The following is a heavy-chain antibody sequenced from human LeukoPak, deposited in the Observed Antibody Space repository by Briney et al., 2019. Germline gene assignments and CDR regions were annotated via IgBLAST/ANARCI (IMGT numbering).Heavy chain of an antibody. CDR2: IKQDGSQK. D-gene: IGHD6-6*01. CDR1: GFTFRNYW. Sequence: GGSLRLSCATSGFTFRNYWMSWVRQAPGKGLRWVANIKQDGSQKYYVDSVKGRFTISRDNAKNSLYLQMDSLRAEDTAVYYCAKVIAARPAWGQGTLVTVSS. J-gene: IGHJ5*02. CDR3: AKVIAARPA. V-gene: IGHV3-7*05.